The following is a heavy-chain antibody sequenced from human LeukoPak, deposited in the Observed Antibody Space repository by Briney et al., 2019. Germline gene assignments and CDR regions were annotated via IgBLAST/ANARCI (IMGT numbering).Heavy chain of an antibody. J-gene: IGHJ6*02. D-gene: IGHD3-22*01. CDR2: ISYDGSNK. V-gene: IGHV3-30-3*01. CDR3: ARDLIYDSSGYYTYYYYGMDV. Sequence: GGSLRLSCAASGFTFSSYAMHWVRQAPGKGLEWVAVISYDGSNKYYADSVKGRFTISRDNSKNTLYLQMNSLRAEDTAVYYCARDLIYDSSGYYTYYYYGMDVWGQGTTVTVSS. CDR1: GFTFSSYA.